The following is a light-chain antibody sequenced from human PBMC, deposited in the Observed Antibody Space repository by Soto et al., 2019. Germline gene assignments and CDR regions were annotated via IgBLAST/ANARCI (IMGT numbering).Light chain of an antibody. CDR3: RSYDSSLSAWV. V-gene: IGLV1-40*01. Sequence: QSVLTQPPSVSGAPGQRVTISCTESSSNIGAGYDVHWYQQLPGTAPKLLIYANSNRPSGVPDRFSGSKSGTSASLAITGRQAEDEADYYCRSYDSSLSAWVFGGGTKLTVL. CDR1: SSNIGAGYD. J-gene: IGLJ3*02. CDR2: ANS.